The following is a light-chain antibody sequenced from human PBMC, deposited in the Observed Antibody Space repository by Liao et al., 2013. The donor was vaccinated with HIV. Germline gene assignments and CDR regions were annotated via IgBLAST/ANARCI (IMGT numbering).Light chain of an antibody. J-gene: IGLJ1*01. CDR2: QDN. CDR1: NIGSKS. Sequence: SYVLTQPPSVSVAPGKTARITCGGDNIGSKSVHWYQQQPGQSPVLVIYQDNKRPSGIPERFSGSNSGNTATLTISGTQAMDEADYYCQAWDSSSAPYVFGTGTKVTVL. V-gene: IGLV3-21*01. CDR3: QAWDSSSAPYV.